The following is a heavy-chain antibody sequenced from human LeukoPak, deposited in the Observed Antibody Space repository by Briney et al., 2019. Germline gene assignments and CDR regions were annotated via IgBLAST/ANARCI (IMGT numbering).Heavy chain of an antibody. J-gene: IGHJ6*03. V-gene: IGHV3-23*01. CDR2: IRGIGNRL. D-gene: IGHD1-26*01. CDR3: AKERAVGAARFMDV. Sequence: GGSLRLSCAASGFTFTNFAMSWVRQPPGKGLQWVSTIRGIGNRLYYADSGTCRLTISRDNSKNTLYLQRNSLRTEDTAVYYCAKERAVGAARFMDVWGKGTTVIVSS. CDR1: GFTFTNFA.